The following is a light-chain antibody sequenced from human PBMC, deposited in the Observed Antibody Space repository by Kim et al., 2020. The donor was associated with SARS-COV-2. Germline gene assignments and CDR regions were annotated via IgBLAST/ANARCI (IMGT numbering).Light chain of an antibody. J-gene: IGKJ2*01. CDR3: QQYNNWPYT. CDR2: GAS. V-gene: IGKV3-15*01. Sequence: VSPGERATPSCRASQSVNSNLAWYQHKPGQAPRLLIYGASTRATGIPARFSGSGSGTEFTLTISSLQSEDFAVYFCQQYNNWPYTFGQGTKLEI. CDR1: QSVNSN.